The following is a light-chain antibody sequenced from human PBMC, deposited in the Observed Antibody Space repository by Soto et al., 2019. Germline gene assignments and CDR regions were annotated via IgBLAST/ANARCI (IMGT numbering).Light chain of an antibody. J-gene: IGLJ1*01. CDR3: AAWDDRLNGLV. CDR2: RHT. V-gene: IGLV1-47*01. CDR1: RSNIGSSY. Sequence: QSVLTQTPSASGTPGHRVSISCYGSRSNIGSSYVYWYQQVPGMAPKLLIHRHTQRPSGVPDRFSGSKSGTSASLAISGLRSDDEADYYCAAWDDRLNGLVVGAGTKLTVL.